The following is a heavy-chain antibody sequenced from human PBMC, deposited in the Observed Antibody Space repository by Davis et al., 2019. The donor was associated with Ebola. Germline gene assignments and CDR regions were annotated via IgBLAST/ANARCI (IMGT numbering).Heavy chain of an antibody. CDR3: ARGYCSGGSCYSGDY. CDR2: MNPLSGGT. CDR1: GYTFTAYH. Sequence: ASVKVSCKASGYTFTAYHMHWVRQAPGQGLEWMGRMNPLSGGTNYAQKLQGRVTMTTDTSTSTAYMELRSLRSDDTAVYYCARGYCSGGSCYSGDYWGQGTLVTVSS. V-gene: IGHV1-2*06. D-gene: IGHD2-15*01. J-gene: IGHJ4*02.